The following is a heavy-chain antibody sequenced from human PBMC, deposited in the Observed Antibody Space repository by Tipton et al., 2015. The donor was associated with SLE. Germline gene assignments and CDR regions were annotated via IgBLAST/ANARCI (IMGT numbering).Heavy chain of an antibody. J-gene: IGHJ3*01. D-gene: IGHD3-22*01. CDR2: MYFSGNT. CDR3: TRGPVGSGYYSSSDAFDF. Sequence: TLSLTCTVSGGSISESTYSWDWIRQAPGKGLEWIGSMYFSGNTYYNPFLRSRVTISVDTSKNQFSLKLRSVSAADTAVYFCTRGPVGSGYYSSSDAFDFWGQGTMVTVSS. V-gene: IGHV4-39*07. CDR1: GGSISESTYS.